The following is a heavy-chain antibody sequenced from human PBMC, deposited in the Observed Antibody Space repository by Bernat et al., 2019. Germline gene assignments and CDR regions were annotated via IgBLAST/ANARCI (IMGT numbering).Heavy chain of an antibody. D-gene: IGHD5-12*01. CDR3: AREVHDYGDYYYYYMDV. CDR2: IIPIFGTA. J-gene: IGHJ6*03. Sequence: QVQLVQSGAEVKKPGSSVKVSCKASGGTFSSYAISWVRQAPGQGLEWMGGIIPIFGTANYAQKFQGRVTMTTDTSTSTAYMELRSLRSDDTAVYYCAREVHDYGDYYYYYMDVWGKGTTVTVSS. V-gene: IGHV1-69*06. CDR1: GGTFSSYA.